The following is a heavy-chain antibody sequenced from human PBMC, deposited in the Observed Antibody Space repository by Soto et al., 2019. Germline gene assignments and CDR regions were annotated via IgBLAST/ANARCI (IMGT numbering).Heavy chain of an antibody. V-gene: IGHV3-33*01. Sequence: ESGGGVVQPGRSLRLSCAASGFTFSSYGMHWVRQAPGKGLEWVAVIWYDGSNKYYADSVKGRFTISRDNSKNTLYLQMNSLRAEDTAVYYCARHYYDSSGTIGFDPWGQGTLVTVSS. CDR1: GFTFSSYG. D-gene: IGHD3-22*01. CDR3: ARHYYDSSGTIGFDP. CDR2: IWYDGSNK. J-gene: IGHJ5*02.